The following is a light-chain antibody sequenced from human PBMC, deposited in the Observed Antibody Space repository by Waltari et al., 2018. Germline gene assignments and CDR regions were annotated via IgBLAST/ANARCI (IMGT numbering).Light chain of an antibody. V-gene: IGKV1-5*03. CDR1: QSVKNN. J-gene: IGKJ4*01. CDR2: KAS. Sequence: DIQMTQSPSTLSASVGDRVTITCRASQSVKNNLAWYQQKPGKAPKVLIHKASRLESGVPSRFIGSGFGTDFILSISSLQPDDFATYYCQEYDSRPVTFGGGTRVEIK. CDR3: QEYDSRPVT.